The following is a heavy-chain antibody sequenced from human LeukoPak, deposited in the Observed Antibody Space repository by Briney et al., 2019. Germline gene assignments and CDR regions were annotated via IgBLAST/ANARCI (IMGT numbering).Heavy chain of an antibody. D-gene: IGHD6-19*01. CDR3: ARDREVAGLCDY. V-gene: IGHV3-7*01. CDR1: GFTFSTYW. J-gene: IGHJ4*02. CDR2: IEQDGSEK. Sequence: GGSLRLSCAASGFTFSTYWMTWVRQAPGKGLEWVAHIEQDGSEKYYVDSVKGRFTISRDNAKNSLYLQMNSLRVEDTAVYYCARDREVAGLCDYWGQGTLVTVSS.